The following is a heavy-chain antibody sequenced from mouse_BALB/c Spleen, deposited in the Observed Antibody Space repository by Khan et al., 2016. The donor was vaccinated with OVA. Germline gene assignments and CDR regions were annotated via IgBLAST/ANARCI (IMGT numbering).Heavy chain of an antibody. CDR1: GYSITSDYA. Sequence: EVELVESGPGLVKPSQSLSLTCTVTGYSITSDYAWNWIRQFPGNKLEWMGYISYSGRTSYNPSLKSRISITRDTSKNQFFLQLNSGTTEDTATYYGARSVTITTVVATDFDYWGQGTTLTVSS. J-gene: IGHJ2*01. V-gene: IGHV3-2*02. CDR2: ISYSGRT. D-gene: IGHD1-1*01. CDR3: ARSVTITTVVATDFDY.